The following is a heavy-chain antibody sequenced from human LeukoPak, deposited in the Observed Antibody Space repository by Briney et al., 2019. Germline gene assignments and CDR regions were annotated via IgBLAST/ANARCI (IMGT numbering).Heavy chain of an antibody. CDR2: MNPNSGNT. CDR3: ARATGTESFDY. J-gene: IGHJ4*01. V-gene: IGHV1-8*01. CDR1: GYTLTELS. Sequence: ASVKVSCKVSGYTLTELSMHWVRQAPGKGLEWMGWMNPNSGNTGYAQKFQGRVTMTRNTSISTAYMELSSLRSEDTAVYYCARATGTESFDYWGHGTLVTVSS. D-gene: IGHD1-1*01.